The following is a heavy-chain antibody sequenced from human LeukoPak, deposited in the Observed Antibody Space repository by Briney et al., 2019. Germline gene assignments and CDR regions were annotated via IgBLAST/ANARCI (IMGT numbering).Heavy chain of an antibody. V-gene: IGHV7-4-1*02. CDR1: GYTFTTYA. J-gene: IGHJ5*01. D-gene: IGHD3-16*02. Sequence: ASVTVSCKASGYTFTTYAMNWMRQAPGQGLEWMGWINTNTGNPAYTQGFTGRVVFSLDTSVSTAYLQISSLKAEDTAFYYCARAYQPLGCLSFPDSWGQGTLVTVSS. CDR2: INTNTGNP. CDR3: ARAYQPLGCLSFPDS.